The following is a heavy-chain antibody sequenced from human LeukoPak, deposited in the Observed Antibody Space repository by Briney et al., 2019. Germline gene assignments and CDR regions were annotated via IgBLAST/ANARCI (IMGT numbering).Heavy chain of an antibody. CDR3: AKDGAYSTSWYDLDY. J-gene: IGHJ4*02. Sequence: SGGSLKLSCAASGFTFSSYAMNWVRQAPGKGLEWVSVISGSAGSRHYADSVKGRFTISRDNSKNTLYLQMNSLRVEDTAVYYCAKDGAYSTSWYDLDYWGQGTLVTVSS. CDR1: GFTFSSYA. CDR2: ISGSAGSR. V-gene: IGHV3-23*01. D-gene: IGHD6-13*01.